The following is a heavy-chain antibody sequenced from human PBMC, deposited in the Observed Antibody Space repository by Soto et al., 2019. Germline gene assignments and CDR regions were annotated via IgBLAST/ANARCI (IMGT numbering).Heavy chain of an antibody. V-gene: IGHV4-30-4*01. CDR2: IFYNGET. Sequence: QVQLQESGPGLVKPSQTLSLTCTVSGGSISNPDYYWSWIHQPPGKGLEWIGSIFYNGETSYSPSLESRLSMSVDTSKNQFSLSLRSVTASDTAVYFCAREGRLQSLDYWGQGTLVTVSS. CDR1: GGSISNPDYY. D-gene: IGHD4-4*01. J-gene: IGHJ4*02. CDR3: AREGRLQSLDY.